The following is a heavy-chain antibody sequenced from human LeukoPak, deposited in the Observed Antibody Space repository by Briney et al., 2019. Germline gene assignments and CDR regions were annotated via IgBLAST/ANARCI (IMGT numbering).Heavy chain of an antibody. J-gene: IGHJ4*02. CDR2: IYYSGST. D-gene: IGHD3-22*01. CDR1: GGSISNYY. CDR3: ASLTYYYDSSGYHYLNSFDY. V-gene: IGHV4-59*08. Sequence: SETLSLTCTVSGGSISNYYWSWIRQPPGKGLEWIGYIYYSGSTNYNPSLKSRVTISVDTSKNQFSLKLSSLTAADTAVYYCASLTYYYDSSGYHYLNSFDYWGQGTLVTVSS.